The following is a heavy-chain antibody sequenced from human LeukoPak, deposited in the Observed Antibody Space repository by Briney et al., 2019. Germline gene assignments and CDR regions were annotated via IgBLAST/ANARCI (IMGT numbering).Heavy chain of an antibody. CDR3: AALGGSIY. J-gene: IGHJ4*02. D-gene: IGHD1-26*01. Sequence: GGSLRLSRAASRFTFSTYDVHSVRHTLGRGLEWVSAMCAAGDTYYADSVKGRFTISRENAKNSFYLQMDSLRAGDTAVYYCAALGGSIYWGQGALVTVSS. CDR2: MCAAGDT. CDR1: RFTFSTYD. V-gene: IGHV3-13*01.